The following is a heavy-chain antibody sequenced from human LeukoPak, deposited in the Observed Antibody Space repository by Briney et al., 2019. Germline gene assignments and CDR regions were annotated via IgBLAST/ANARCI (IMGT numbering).Heavy chain of an antibody. D-gene: IGHD3-22*01. CDR3: ARPTYYYDSSGPPGYMDV. Sequence: GGSLRLSCAASGFTVSSNYMSWVRQAPGKGLEWVSVIYSGGSTYYADSVKGRFTISRDNSKNALYLQMNSLRAEDTAVYYCARPTYYYDSSGPPGYMDVWGKGTTVTVSS. CDR1: GFTVSSNY. J-gene: IGHJ6*03. V-gene: IGHV3-66*02. CDR2: IYSGGST.